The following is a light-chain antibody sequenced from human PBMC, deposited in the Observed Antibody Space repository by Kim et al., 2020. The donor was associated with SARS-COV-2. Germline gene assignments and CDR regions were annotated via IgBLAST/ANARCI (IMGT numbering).Light chain of an antibody. Sequence: GKTARITCGGNNIGRKSVHWYQQKPGQAPVLVIYYDGDRPSGISERFSGSNSGNSAALTISRVEAGDEADYYCQVWDNSTDHRWYVFGTGTKVTVL. CDR2: YDG. CDR3: QVWDNSTDHRWYV. CDR1: NIGRKS. J-gene: IGLJ1*01. V-gene: IGLV3-21*01.